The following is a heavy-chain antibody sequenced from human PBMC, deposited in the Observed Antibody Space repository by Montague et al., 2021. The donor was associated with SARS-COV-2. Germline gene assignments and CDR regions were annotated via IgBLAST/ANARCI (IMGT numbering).Heavy chain of an antibody. V-gene: IGHV4-34*01. J-gene: IGHJ6*02. D-gene: IGHD2-2*01. Sequence: SETLSLTCAVYGGSFSGYYWSWIRQPPGKGLEWIGEVNHSGSTNYNPSLKSRVTISVDTSKSQFSLNMSSVTAADTAVYYCARVRAVLAAMRIFTLGRSYYGMDVWGQGTTVTVSS. CDR2: VNHSGST. CDR1: GGSFSGYY. CDR3: ARVRAVLAAMRIFTLGRSYYGMDV.